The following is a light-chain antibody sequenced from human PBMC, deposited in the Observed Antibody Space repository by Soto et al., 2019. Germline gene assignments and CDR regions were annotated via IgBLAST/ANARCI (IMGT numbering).Light chain of an antibody. V-gene: IGLV3-1*01. J-gene: IGLJ1*01. Sequence: SYELTQPPSVSVSPGQTASITCSGDKLGDKYACWYQQKPGQSPVLVIYEDDKRPSGIPERFSGSNSGNTATLTISGTQPMDEADYYCQAWDSSAHVFGTGTKLTVL. CDR1: KLGDKY. CDR2: EDD. CDR3: QAWDSSAHV.